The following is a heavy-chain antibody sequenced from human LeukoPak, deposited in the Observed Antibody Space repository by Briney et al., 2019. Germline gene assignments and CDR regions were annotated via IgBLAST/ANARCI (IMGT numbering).Heavy chain of an antibody. V-gene: IGHV1-18*01. J-gene: IGHJ4*02. CDR1: GYTFTSYG. CDR2: ISAYNGNT. CDR3: ARVRGYYYDSSQPGYFDY. Sequence: ASVKVSCKASGYTFTSYGISWVRQAPGQGLEWMGWISAYNGNTNYAQKLQGRVTMTTDTSTSTAYMELRSLRSDDTAVYYCARVRGYYYDSSQPGYFDYWGQGTLVTVSS. D-gene: IGHD3-22*01.